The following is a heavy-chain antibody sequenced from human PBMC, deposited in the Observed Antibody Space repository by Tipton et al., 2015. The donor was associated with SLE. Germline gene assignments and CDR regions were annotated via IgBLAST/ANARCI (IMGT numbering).Heavy chain of an antibody. CDR3: TTGGSPSPMGHAY. CDR2: VNMDGVTT. J-gene: IGHJ4*02. V-gene: IGHV3-74*03. Sequence: SLRLSCAASGFTFSYSSLNWVRQVPGKGLMWVSRVNMDGVTTEYADSVKGRFTISRDNAKNTLYLQLNSLRVEDTAVYYCTTGGSPSPMGHAYWGQGTLLTVSS. D-gene: IGHD3-16*01. CDR1: GFTFSYSS.